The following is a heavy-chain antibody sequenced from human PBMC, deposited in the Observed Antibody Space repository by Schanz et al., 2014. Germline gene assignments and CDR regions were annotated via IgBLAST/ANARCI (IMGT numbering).Heavy chain of an antibody. CDR2: IYHSGST. J-gene: IGHJ5*02. CDR3: ARRSVSPSGNSYGYVVAWFDP. D-gene: IGHD5-18*01. V-gene: IGHV4-4*02. Sequence: QVQLQESGPGLVKPSGTLSLTCAVSGGSISSSNWWSWVRQPPGKGLEWIGEIYHSGSTNYKPSLKSGVPTSEDKSKNQFSLKLRSVTAADTAVYYCARRSVSPSGNSYGYVVAWFDPWGQGTLVTVSS. CDR1: GGSISSSNW.